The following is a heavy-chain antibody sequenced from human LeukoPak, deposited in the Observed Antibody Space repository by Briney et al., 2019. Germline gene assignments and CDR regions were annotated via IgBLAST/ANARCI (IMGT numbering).Heavy chain of an antibody. CDR3: ARDRRITIFGVADDAFDI. CDR2: IYTSGST. J-gene: IGHJ3*02. Sequence: SETLSLTCTVSGGSISSGSYYWSWIRQPAGKGLEWIGRIYTSGSTNYNPSLKSRVTISVDTSKNQFSLKLSSVTAADTAVYYCARDRRITIFGVADDAFDIWGQGTMVTVSS. D-gene: IGHD3-3*01. V-gene: IGHV4-61*02. CDR1: GGSISSGSYY.